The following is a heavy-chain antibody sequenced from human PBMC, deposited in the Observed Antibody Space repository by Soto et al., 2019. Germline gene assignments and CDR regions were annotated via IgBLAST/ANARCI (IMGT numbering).Heavy chain of an antibody. J-gene: IGHJ6*02. CDR2: IHQSGNA. D-gene: IGHD2-15*01. CDR3: AGDNVVVNPIRYYHYGIDV. CDR1: GGPFSRYY. Sequence: QVQLQQWGAGLLKPSETLSLTCAVHGGPFSRYYWTWIRQPPGKGLEWIGEIHQSGNANYNPSLKSRLKMSVDTSKNQLSLKLSSVTAADTATYYCAGDNVVVNPIRYYHYGIDVWGQGTTVTVSS. V-gene: IGHV4-34*01.